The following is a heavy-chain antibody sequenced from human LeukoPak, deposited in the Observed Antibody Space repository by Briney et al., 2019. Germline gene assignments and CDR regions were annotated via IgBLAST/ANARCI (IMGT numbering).Heavy chain of an antibody. Sequence: GGSLRLSCAASGFTFSSYSMNWVRQAPGKGLEWVSSISSSSSYIYYADSVKGRFTTSRDNAKNSLYLQMNSLRAEDTAVYYCARLNYDSSGYDYWGQGTLVTVSS. CDR2: ISSSSSYI. V-gene: IGHV3-21*01. D-gene: IGHD3-22*01. CDR3: ARLNYDSSGYDY. CDR1: GFTFSSYS. J-gene: IGHJ4*02.